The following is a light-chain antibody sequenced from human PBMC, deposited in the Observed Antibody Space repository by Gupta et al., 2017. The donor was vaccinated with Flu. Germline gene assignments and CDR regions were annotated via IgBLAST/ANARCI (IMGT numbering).Light chain of an antibody. V-gene: IGLV1-44*01. CDR3: AAWDDSLNGHV. CDR1: SSNIGGNT. CDR2: SNN. Sequence: QSVLTQPPSASGTPGQRVTISCSGSSSNIGGNTVDWYQQLPVTAPKLLIYSNNQRPPGVPDRFSGSKSGTSGSLAISGLQSEDEADYYCAAWDDSLNGHVFGTGTKVTVL. J-gene: IGLJ1*01.